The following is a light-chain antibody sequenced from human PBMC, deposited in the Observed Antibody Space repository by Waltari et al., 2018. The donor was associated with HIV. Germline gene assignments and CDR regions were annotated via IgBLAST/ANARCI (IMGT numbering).Light chain of an antibody. CDR3: NSRDSSGNHWV. J-gene: IGLJ3*02. CDR1: SLRSYY. Sequence: SSELTQDPAVSVALGQTVRITCQGDSLRSYYASWYQQTPGQAPVLVIYGKNNRPSGIQDRFSGSSSGNTASLTITGAQAEDEADYYCNSRDSSGNHWVFGGGTKLTVL. CDR2: GKN. V-gene: IGLV3-19*01.